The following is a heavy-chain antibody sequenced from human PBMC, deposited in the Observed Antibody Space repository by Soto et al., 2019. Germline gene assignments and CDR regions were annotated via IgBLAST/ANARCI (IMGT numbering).Heavy chain of an antibody. D-gene: IGHD5-12*01. CDR1: GFNFNFFG. CDR2: ISYDGRDK. Sequence: QEQLVESGGGVVQAGRSLRLSCAASGFNFNFFGMHWVRQAPGKGLEWVAVISYDGRDKYYADSVKGRFTMSRDNSKNMVYLEKSSLRPEDTSVYYCAKERRYSFDAFDIWGHGTMVTVSS. J-gene: IGHJ3*02. V-gene: IGHV3-30*18. CDR3: AKERRYSFDAFDI.